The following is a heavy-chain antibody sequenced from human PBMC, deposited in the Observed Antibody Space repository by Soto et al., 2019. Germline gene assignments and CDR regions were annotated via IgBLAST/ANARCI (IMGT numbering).Heavy chain of an antibody. CDR3: AKAVTLVRGINPYSYGLDV. J-gene: IGHJ6*02. CDR2: ISGGGGST. V-gene: IGHV3-23*01. Sequence: PGGSLRLSCAVSGFPFSSYVMTWVRQAPGKGLEWVSVISGGGGSTNYAESVKGRSTISRDNSENTLYLQMNSLRAEDTAVYYCAKAVTLVRGINPYSYGLDVWGQGTTVTVSS. D-gene: IGHD3-10*01. CDR1: GFPFSSYV.